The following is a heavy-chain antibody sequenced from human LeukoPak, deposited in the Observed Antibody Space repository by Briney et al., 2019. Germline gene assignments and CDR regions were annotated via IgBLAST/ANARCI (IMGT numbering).Heavy chain of an antibody. CDR2: IYSGGST. J-gene: IGHJ4*02. V-gene: IGHV3-53*01. D-gene: IGHD6-19*01. Sequence: GGSLRLSCAASGFTFSSSAMNWVRQAPGKGLEWVSVIYSGGSTYYADSVKGRFTISRDNSKDTLYLQMNSLRAEDTAVYYCARDIAVAGAYYFDYWGQGTLVTVSS. CDR1: GFTFSSSA. CDR3: ARDIAVAGAYYFDY.